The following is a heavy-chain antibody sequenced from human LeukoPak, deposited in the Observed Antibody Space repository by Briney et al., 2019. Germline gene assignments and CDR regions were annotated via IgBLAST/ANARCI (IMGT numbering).Heavy chain of an antibody. CDR2: IKQDGSEK. CDR3: ARSGGSSSLGY. V-gene: IGHV3-7*01. D-gene: IGHD6-6*01. Sequence: GGSLRLSRAASGFTFIDYWMSWVRQAPGKGLEWVANIKQDGSEKYYVDSVKGRFTISRDNAKRSLYLQMNSLRAEDTAVYYCARSGGSSSLGYWGQGTLVTVSS. CDR1: GFTFIDYW. J-gene: IGHJ4*02.